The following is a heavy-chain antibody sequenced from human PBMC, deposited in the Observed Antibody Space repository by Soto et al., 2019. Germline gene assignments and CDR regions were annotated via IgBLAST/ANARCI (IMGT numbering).Heavy chain of an antibody. Sequence: QVQLQESGPGLVKPSETLSLTCTVSGDSINGNYWSWVRQPPGKGPEWIGEIYDSGTTYYNPSLNSRATISLDKSKNQFSLNLNSVPAADTAVYYCARNRGYSQGDWGPGTLVTVSS. D-gene: IGHD5-18*01. CDR1: GDSINGNY. J-gene: IGHJ4*02. CDR2: IYDSGTT. CDR3: ARNRGYSQGD. V-gene: IGHV4-4*02.